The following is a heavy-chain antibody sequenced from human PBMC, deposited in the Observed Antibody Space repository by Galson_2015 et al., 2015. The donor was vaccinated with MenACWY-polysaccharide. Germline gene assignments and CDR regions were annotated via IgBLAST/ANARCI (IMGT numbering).Heavy chain of an antibody. D-gene: IGHD2-15*01. CDR3: ASRLAQVGIAGYGYGMDV. CDR1: GGSVSSSNYY. Sequence: ATLSLPCTVSGGSVSSSNYYWGWIRPSPEQGLEWIGTISYSGSTYYNPSLKSRVTISVDTSKNQCSLKLSSVTAADTAVCYCASRLAQVGIAGYGYGMDVWGQGTTVTVSS. J-gene: IGHJ6*02. CDR2: ISYSGST. V-gene: IGHV4-39*01.